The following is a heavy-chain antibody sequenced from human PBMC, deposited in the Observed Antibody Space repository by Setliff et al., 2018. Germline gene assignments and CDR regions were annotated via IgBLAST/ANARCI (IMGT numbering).Heavy chain of an antibody. V-gene: IGHV3-11*01. J-gene: IGHJ4*02. D-gene: IGHD5-12*01. CDR3: ARDDIGDGYNAH. CDR1: GFTFSDYY. CDR2: IDKSGSTK. Sequence: PGGSLRLSCGASGFTFSDYYMSWIRQAPGKGLEWISYIDKSGSTKYYTDSVKGRFTISRDNAKNSVSLQMNSLSVDDTAVYYCARDDIGDGYNAHWGQGTLVTVSS.